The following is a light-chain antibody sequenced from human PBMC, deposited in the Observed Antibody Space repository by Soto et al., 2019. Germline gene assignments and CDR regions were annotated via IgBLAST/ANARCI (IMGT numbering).Light chain of an antibody. J-gene: IGLJ2*01. Sequence: QSARTQPPSASGSPGQSVTTSCTGTSSDVGGYNYVSWYQQHPGKAPKLMISEVSKRPSGVPDRFSGSKSGNTASLTVSGLQAEDEADYYCSSFAGNNNLVFGGATKLTVL. CDR2: EVS. CDR3: SSFAGNNNLV. CDR1: SSDVGGYNY. V-gene: IGLV2-8*01.